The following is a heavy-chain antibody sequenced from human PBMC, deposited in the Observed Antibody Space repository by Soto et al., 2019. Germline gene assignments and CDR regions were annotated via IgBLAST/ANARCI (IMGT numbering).Heavy chain of an antibody. Sequence: HPGGSLRLSCAASGFTFSTYGMHWVRQAPGKGLEWVAAMSYDGTKEYYVDSVKGRFTISRDNSRNTLFLQLNSLRDEDTAVYYCAKEYGSTWIDHWGQGTLVTVSS. D-gene: IGHD6-13*01. J-gene: IGHJ4*02. CDR3: AKEYGSTWIDH. CDR2: MSYDGTKE. CDR1: GFTFSTYG. V-gene: IGHV3-30*18.